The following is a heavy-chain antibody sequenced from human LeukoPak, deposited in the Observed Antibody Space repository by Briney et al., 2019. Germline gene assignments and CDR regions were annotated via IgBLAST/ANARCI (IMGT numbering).Heavy chain of an antibody. Sequence: GASVKVSCKASGYTFTGYYMHWVRQAPGQGLEWMGWINPNSGGTNYAQKFQGRVTMTRDTSISTAYMELSRLRSDDTAVYYCARDGFGGVRYYYYYYMDVWGKGTTVTISS. J-gene: IGHJ6*03. D-gene: IGHD3-10*01. CDR1: GYTFTGYY. CDR2: INPNSGGT. CDR3: ARDGFGGVRYYYYYYMDV. V-gene: IGHV1-2*02.